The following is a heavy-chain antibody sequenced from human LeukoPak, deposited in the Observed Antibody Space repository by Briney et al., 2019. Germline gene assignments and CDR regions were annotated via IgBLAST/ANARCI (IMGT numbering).Heavy chain of an antibody. V-gene: IGHV1-2*02. D-gene: IGHD4-17*01. Sequence: ASVKVSCKASGYTFTGYYMHWVRQAPGQGLEWMGWINPNSGGTNYAQKFQGRVTMTRDTSISTAYMELSSLRSEDTAVYYCARGLHDYGDYEGYWGQGTLVTVSS. CDR2: INPNSGGT. J-gene: IGHJ4*02. CDR1: GYTFTGYY. CDR3: ARGLHDYGDYEGY.